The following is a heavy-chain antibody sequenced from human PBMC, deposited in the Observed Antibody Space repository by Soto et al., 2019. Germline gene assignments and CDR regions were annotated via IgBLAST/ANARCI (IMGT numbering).Heavy chain of an antibody. Sequence: GGSLRLSCAASGFTFDDYAMHWVRQAPGKGLEWVSGISWNSGSIGYADSVKGRFTISRDNAKNSLYLQMNSLRAEDTALYYCAKDILGDLTEQLRYYYYYYGMDVWGQGTTVTVYS. V-gene: IGHV3-9*01. D-gene: IGHD5-18*01. J-gene: IGHJ6*02. CDR2: ISWNSGSI. CDR1: GFTFDDYA. CDR3: AKDILGDLTEQLRYYYYYYGMDV.